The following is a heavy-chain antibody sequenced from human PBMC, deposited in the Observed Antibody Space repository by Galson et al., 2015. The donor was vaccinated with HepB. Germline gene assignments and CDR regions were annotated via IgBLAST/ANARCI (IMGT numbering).Heavy chain of an antibody. Sequence: LTCAVYGGSFSGYYWSWIRQPPGKGLEWIGEINHSGSTNYNPSLKSRVTISVDTSKNQFSLKLSSVTAADTAVYYCARRGATIYYYGMDVWGQGTTVTVSS. V-gene: IGHV4-34*01. CDR1: GGSFSGYY. CDR2: INHSGST. CDR3: ARRGATIYYYGMDV. D-gene: IGHD1-26*01. J-gene: IGHJ6*02.